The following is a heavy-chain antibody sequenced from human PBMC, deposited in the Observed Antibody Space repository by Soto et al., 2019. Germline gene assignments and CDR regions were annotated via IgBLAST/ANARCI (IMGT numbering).Heavy chain of an antibody. CDR2: INHSGST. V-gene: IGHV4-34*03. D-gene: IGHD4-17*01. Sequence: SETLSLTCAVYGGSFSGYYWSWIRQPPGKGLEWIGEINHSGSTNYNPSLKSRVTISVDTSKNQFSLKLSSVTAEDTAVYYCTTDMPAYGGNSGAGYWGQGTLVTVSS. CDR3: TTDMPAYGGNSGAGY. CDR1: GGSFSGYY. J-gene: IGHJ4*02.